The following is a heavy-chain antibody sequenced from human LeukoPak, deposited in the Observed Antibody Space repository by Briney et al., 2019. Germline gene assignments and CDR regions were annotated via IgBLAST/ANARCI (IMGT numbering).Heavy chain of an antibody. Sequence: GGSLRPSCAASGFTFSSYAMSWVRQAPGKGLEWVSALTLSGTNTHYADSVKGRFTISRDVSKNTLYLQMNTLRAEDTAVYYCAKDSPLRTSYHGYFDYWGQGNLVTVSS. V-gene: IGHV3-23*01. CDR3: AKDSPLRTSYHGYFDY. J-gene: IGHJ4*02. D-gene: IGHD3-16*01. CDR1: GFTFSSYA. CDR2: LTLSGTNT.